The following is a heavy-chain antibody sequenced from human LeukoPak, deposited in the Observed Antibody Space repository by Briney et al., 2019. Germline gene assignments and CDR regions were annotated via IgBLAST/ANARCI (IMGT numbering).Heavy chain of an antibody. V-gene: IGHV3-7*01. Sequence: GGSLRLSCAASGFTLSDYWMNWVRQAPGKGLEWVANINLHGSVKLHVDSVEGRFTISRDNAKNSLFLQMTSLKVEDTAVYYCAAWGLYNYSGQGTLVTVSS. J-gene: IGHJ4*02. CDR2: INLHGSVK. D-gene: IGHD7-27*01. CDR3: AAWGLYNY. CDR1: GFTLSDYW.